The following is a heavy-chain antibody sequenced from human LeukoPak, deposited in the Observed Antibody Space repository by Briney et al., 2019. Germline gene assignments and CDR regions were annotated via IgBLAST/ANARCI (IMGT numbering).Heavy chain of an antibody. CDR2: INHSGST. D-gene: IGHD6-13*01. J-gene: IGHJ4*02. CDR3: ARYPGIAAAGDTV. Sequence: SQTLSLTCAVSGGSISSGGYSWSWIRQPPGKGLEWIGEINHSGSTNYNPSLKSRVTISVDTSKNQFSLKLSSVTAADTAVYYCARYPGIAAAGDTVWGQGTLVTVSS. CDR1: GGSISSGGYS. V-gene: IGHV4-30-2*01.